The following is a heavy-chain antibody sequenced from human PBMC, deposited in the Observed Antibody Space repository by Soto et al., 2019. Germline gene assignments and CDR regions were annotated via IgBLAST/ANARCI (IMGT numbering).Heavy chain of an antibody. Sequence: QVQLVQSGAEVKKPGASVKVSCKASGYTFTGYYMHWVRQAPGQGLEWMGWINPNSGGTNYAQKFQGWHPMTSDASISTAYMELSRLRSDDTAVYYCARDLVDLAYCGGDCYSVHYYYGMDFCCQGTTVTVSS. J-gene: IGHJ6*02. CDR3: ARDLVDLAYCGGDCYSVHYYYGMDF. CDR1: GYTFTGYY. D-gene: IGHD2-21*02. CDR2: INPNSGGT. V-gene: IGHV1-2*04.